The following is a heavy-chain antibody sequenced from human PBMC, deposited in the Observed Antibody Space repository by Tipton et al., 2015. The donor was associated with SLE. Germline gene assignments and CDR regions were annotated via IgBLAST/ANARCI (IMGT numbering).Heavy chain of an antibody. CDR2: IYSGGST. Sequence: SLRLSCAASGFTVSSNYMSWVRQAPGKGLEWVSVIYSGGSTYYPDSVKGRFTISRDNSKNTLYLQMNSLRAEDTAVYYCARDRRIGMATDAFDIWGQGTMVTVSS. V-gene: IGHV3-53*05. CDR3: ARDRRIGMATDAFDI. J-gene: IGHJ3*02. CDR1: GFTVSSNY. D-gene: IGHD5-24*01.